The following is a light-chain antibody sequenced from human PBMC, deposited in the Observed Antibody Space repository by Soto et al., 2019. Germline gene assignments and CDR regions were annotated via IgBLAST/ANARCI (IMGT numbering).Light chain of an antibody. CDR2: KAS. J-gene: IGKJ1*01. CDR3: QQYNSSPET. V-gene: IGKV1-5*03. CDR1: QSISSW. Sequence: DIQMTQSPSTLSASVGDRVTISWLASQSISSWLAWYQQKPGKAPKLLIYKASSLESGVPSRFSGSGSGTEFTLTISSLQPDDFATYYCQQYNSSPETFGQGTKVDIK.